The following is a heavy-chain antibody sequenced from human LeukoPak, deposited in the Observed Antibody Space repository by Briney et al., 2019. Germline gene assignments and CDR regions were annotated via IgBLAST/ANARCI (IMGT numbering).Heavy chain of an antibody. Sequence: PGGFLRLSCAAPGFTFSSYAMSWVRQAPGKGLEWVSSLSGSGGTTYHADSVKGRFSISRDNSKNTLYLQLNSLRAEDTAVYYCAKGGSTSRVTTSRVVFGYYYYLDVWGKGTPVTVSS. CDR3: AKGGSTSRVTTSRVVFGYYYYLDV. CDR1: GFTFSSYA. CDR2: LSGSGGTT. J-gene: IGHJ6*03. D-gene: IGHD4-17*01. V-gene: IGHV3-23*01.